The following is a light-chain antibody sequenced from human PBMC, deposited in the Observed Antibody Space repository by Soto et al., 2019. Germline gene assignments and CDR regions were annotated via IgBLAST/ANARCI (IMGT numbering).Light chain of an antibody. V-gene: IGKV3-15*01. J-gene: IGKJ3*01. CDR2: VAS. Sequence: EIVMTQSPATLSVSPGERATLSCRASQSVSSNLAWYQQKPGQTPKLLIYVASTRATGIPARFSGSGSGTEFTLTISSLQSEDLAVYFCQQYSDWPLTFGPGTKVDI. CDR3: QQYSDWPLT. CDR1: QSVSSN.